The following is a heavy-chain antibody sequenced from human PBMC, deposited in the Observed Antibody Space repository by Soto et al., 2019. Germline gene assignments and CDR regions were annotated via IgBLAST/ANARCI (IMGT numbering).Heavy chain of an antibody. CDR1: GGSISSSSYY. CDR3: ARLRGIFNVVVPAALPDPRRGYYYYGMDV. V-gene: IGHV4-39*01. CDR2: IYYSGST. D-gene: IGHD2-2*01. J-gene: IGHJ6*02. Sequence: PSETLSLTCTVSGGSISSSSYYWGWIRQPPGKGLEWIGSIYYSGSTYYNPSLKSRVTISVDTSKNQFSLKLSSVTAADTAVYYCARLRGIFNVVVPAALPDPRRGYYYYGMDVWGQGTMVTVSS.